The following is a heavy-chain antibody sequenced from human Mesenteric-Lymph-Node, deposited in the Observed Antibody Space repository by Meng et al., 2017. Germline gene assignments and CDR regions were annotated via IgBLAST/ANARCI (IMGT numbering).Heavy chain of an antibody. D-gene: IGHD1-26*01. J-gene: IGHJ4*02. V-gene: IGHV3-7*01. CDR3: ARGVREGG. Sequence: GSLRLSCAASGFTFSTYEVTWVRQAPGKGLEWMANMNEDGSQKLYVDSVKGRFTISRDNAKNSVVLQMDSLRADDTAVYYCARGVREGGWGQGTLVTVSS. CDR2: MNEDGSQK. CDR1: GFTFSTYE.